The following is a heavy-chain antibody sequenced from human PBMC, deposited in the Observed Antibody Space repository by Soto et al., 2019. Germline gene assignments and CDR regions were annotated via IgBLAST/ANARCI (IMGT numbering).Heavy chain of an antibody. D-gene: IGHD3-22*01. CDR2: VYTSGST. V-gene: IGHV4-4*07. CDR3: ARLGGYVSVGYYYLWDS. Sequence: PSETLSLTCTVSGGSISGSYWSWIRQTPGKGLEWIGYVYTSGSTNYNPSLKSRVTISEDTSKSQFSLKVNSMTAADTAVYYCARLGGYVSVGYYYLWDSWGQGTLVTVSS. CDR1: GGSISGSY. J-gene: IGHJ4*02.